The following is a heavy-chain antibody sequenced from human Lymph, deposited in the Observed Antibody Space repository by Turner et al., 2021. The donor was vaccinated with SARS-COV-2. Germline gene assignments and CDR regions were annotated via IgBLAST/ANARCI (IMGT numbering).Heavy chain of an antibody. CDR1: GFTFNNYP. D-gene: IGHD3-10*01. V-gene: IGHV3-30-3*01. Sequence: QVKLVESGGGVVQPGRPLNPSGAASGFTFNNYPMHWVRQAPGKGLEWVAVISYDGSNKYYADSVKGRFTISRDNSKNTLYLQMNSLRAEDTAVYYCARDSSGSGTLDYWGQGTLVTVSS. CDR3: ARDSSGSGTLDY. CDR2: ISYDGSNK. J-gene: IGHJ4*02.